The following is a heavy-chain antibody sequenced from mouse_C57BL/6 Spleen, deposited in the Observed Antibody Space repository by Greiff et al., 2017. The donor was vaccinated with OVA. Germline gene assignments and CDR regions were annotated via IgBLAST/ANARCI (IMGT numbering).Heavy chain of an antibody. Sequence: DVHLVESGGGLVKPGGSLKLSCAASGFTFSDYGMHWVRQAPEKGLEWVAYISSGSSTIYYADTVKGRFTISRDNAKNTLFLQMTSLRSEDTAMYYGARRDSTTGGDAMDYWGQGTSVTVSS. J-gene: IGHJ4*01. CDR1: GFTFSDYG. CDR3: ARRDSTTGGDAMDY. V-gene: IGHV5-17*01. D-gene: IGHD1-1*01. CDR2: ISSGSSTI.